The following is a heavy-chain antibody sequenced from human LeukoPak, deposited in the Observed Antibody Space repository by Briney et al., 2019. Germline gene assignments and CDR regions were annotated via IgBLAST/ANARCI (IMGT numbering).Heavy chain of an antibody. Sequence: SETLSLTCTVSGGSISSYYWSWIRQPPGKGLEWIGYIYYGGSTNYNPSLKSRVTISVDTSKNQFSLKLSSVTAADTAVYYCARHYRRGGWFDPWGQGTLVTVSS. J-gene: IGHJ5*02. CDR2: IYYGGST. CDR3: ARHYRRGGWFDP. CDR1: GGSISSYY. V-gene: IGHV4-59*08. D-gene: IGHD1-26*01.